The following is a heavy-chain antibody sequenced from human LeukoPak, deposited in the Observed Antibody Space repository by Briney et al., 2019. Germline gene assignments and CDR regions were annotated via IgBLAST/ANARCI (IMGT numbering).Heavy chain of an antibody. Sequence: GGSLRLSCAASGFTVSSNYMSWVRQAPGKGLEWVSVIYSGGSTYYADSVKGRFTISRDNSKNTLYLQMNSLRAEDTAVYYCARHAPYGSGSYYSGMDVWGKGTTVTVSS. CDR2: IYSGGST. CDR3: ARHAPYGSGSYYSGMDV. V-gene: IGHV3-66*04. D-gene: IGHD3-10*01. J-gene: IGHJ6*04. CDR1: GFTVSSNY.